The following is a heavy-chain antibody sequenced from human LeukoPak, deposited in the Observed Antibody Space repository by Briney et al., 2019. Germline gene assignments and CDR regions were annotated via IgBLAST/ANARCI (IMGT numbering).Heavy chain of an antibody. D-gene: IGHD1-26*01. CDR3: AKAIVGATSRNYFDY. Sequence: GGSLRLSCEASGFTLSSYAMTWVRQAPGKGLEWVSSISFSGGSTYYADSVKGRFTISRDNSKNTLYLQMNSLRAEDTAVYYCAKAIVGATSRNYFDYWGQATLVTVSS. CDR1: GFTLSSYA. J-gene: IGHJ4*02. CDR2: ISFSGGST. V-gene: IGHV3-23*01.